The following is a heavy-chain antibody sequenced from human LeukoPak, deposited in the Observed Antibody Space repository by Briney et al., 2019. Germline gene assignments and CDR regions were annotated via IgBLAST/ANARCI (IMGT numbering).Heavy chain of an antibody. CDR1: GGSISNGDYY. J-gene: IGHJ4*02. CDR2: IYYSGST. CDR3: AREDGYSLFDY. V-gene: IGHV4-30-4*02. Sequence: PSETLSLTCTVSGGSISNGDYYWSWIRQPPGKGLEWIGYIYYSGSTYYNPSLKSRLSISVDASKNQFSLKLSSVTAADTAVYYCAREDGYSLFDYWGQGTLVTVSS. D-gene: IGHD5-24*01.